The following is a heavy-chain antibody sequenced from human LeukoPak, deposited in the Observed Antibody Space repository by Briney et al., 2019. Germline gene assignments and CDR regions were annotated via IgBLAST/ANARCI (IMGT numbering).Heavy chain of an antibody. V-gene: IGHV1-2*06. J-gene: IGHJ4*02. CDR1: GYTFTDYY. Sequence: ASVRVSCKTSGYTFTDYYIHWVRQAPGQRLERMGRINPRSGGINYAQKFQGRVTMTRDTAISTAYMDLSGLRSDDTAVYYCAREAGGSDTYYLDYWGQGVLVTVSS. CDR2: INPRSGGI. D-gene: IGHD1-26*01. CDR3: AREAGGSDTYYLDY.